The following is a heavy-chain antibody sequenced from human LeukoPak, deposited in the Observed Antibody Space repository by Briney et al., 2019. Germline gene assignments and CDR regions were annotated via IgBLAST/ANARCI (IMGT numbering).Heavy chain of an antibody. CDR2: TNQDGSEK. CDR1: DFSFSSFW. Sequence: PGGSLRLSCAASDFSFSSFWMSWVRQAPGRELEWVANTNQDGSEKYYVDSVKGRFTISRDNAKNSVYLQMNSLRGEDSAVYYCARDYGGNSIDYWGQGTLVTVSP. J-gene: IGHJ5*01. D-gene: IGHD4-23*01. V-gene: IGHV3-7*01. CDR3: ARDYGGNSIDY.